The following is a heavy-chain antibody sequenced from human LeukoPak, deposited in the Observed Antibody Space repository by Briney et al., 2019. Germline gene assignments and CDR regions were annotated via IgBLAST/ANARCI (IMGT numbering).Heavy chain of an antibody. Sequence: SQTLSLTCTVSGGSINSGSYYWSWIRQPAGRGLEWIGRIPSSGSTYYNPSLKSRVTISVDTSKNQFSLKLSSVTAADTAVYYCAREFTSGESWLDYWGQGTLVTVSS. CDR1: GGSINSGSYY. CDR3: AREFTSGESWLDY. V-gene: IGHV4-61*02. D-gene: IGHD3-16*01. J-gene: IGHJ4*02. CDR2: IPSSGST.